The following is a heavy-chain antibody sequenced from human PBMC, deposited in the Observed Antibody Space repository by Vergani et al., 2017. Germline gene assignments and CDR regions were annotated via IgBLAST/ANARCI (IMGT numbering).Heavy chain of an antibody. J-gene: IGHJ2*01. CDR3: ARRGDTAMARYWYFDL. Sequence: QVQLQQWGAGLLKPSETLSLTCAVYGGSFSGYYWSWIRQPPGKGLEWIGSIYYSGSTYYNPSLKSRVTISVDTSKNQFSLKLSSVTAADTAVYYCARRGDTAMARYWYFDLWGRGTLVTVSS. CDR1: GGSFSGYY. D-gene: IGHD5-18*01. V-gene: IGHV4-34*01. CDR2: IYYSGST.